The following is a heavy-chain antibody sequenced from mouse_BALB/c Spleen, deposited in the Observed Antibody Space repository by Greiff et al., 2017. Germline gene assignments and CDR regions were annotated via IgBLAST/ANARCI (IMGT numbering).Heavy chain of an antibody. Sequence: QVQLKQSGAELVRPGTSVKISCKASGYAFTNYWLGWVKQRPGHGLEWIGDIYPGSGNTYYNEKFKGKATLTVDKSSSTPYMELRSLTSEDTAVYYCARGGAGSFDYWGQGTTLTESS. CDR1: GYAFTNYW. D-gene: IGHD3-1*01. CDR3: ARGGAGSFDY. J-gene: IGHJ2*01. CDR2: IYPGSGNT. V-gene: IGHV1-63*01.